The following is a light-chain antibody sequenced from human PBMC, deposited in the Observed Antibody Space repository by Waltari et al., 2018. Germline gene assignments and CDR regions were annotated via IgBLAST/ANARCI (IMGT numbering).Light chain of an antibody. V-gene: IGKV1-17*01. CDR3: QQGNSYPYS. CDR1: QGISSY. Sequence: DIQMSQSPSSLSASVGDRVTITCRASQGISSYLNRYQQKPGKAPKLLIYYANSLASGVPSRFSGSGSGTEFTLTISSLQPEDFATYYCQQGNSYPYSFGQGTKVEIK. J-gene: IGKJ2*03. CDR2: YAN.